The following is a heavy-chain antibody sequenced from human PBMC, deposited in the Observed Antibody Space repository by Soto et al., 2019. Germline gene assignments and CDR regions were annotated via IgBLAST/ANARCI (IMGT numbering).Heavy chain of an antibody. CDR2: ISGSGGNT. Sequence: EVQLLESAGGLVQPGGSLSLSCAASGFTFSSYAMRWVRQAPGKGLEWVSAISGSGGNTYYADSVKGRFTISRDNSKNTLSSLLNSLRAEDTAVYYCAECAGSGWYPDYWGQGTLVTVSS. D-gene: IGHD6-19*01. CDR1: GFTFSSYA. J-gene: IGHJ4*02. CDR3: AECAGSGWYPDY. V-gene: IGHV3-23*01.